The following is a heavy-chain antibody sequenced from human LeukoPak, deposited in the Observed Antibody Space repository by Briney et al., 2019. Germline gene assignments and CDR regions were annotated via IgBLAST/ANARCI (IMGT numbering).Heavy chain of an antibody. CDR2: ISYDGSNK. Sequence: PGRSLRLSCAASGFTFSSYGMHWVRQAPGKGLEWVAVISYDGSNKYYADSVKGRFTISRDNSKNTLYLQMNSLKTEDTAVYYCTGGFIYFDYWGQGTLVTVSS. D-gene: IGHD3-10*01. J-gene: IGHJ4*02. V-gene: IGHV3-30*03. CDR1: GFTFSSYG. CDR3: TGGFIYFDY.